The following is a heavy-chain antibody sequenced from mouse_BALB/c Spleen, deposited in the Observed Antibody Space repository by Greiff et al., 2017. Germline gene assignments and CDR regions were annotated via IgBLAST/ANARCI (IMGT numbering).Heavy chain of an antibody. V-gene: IGHV2-3*01. D-gene: IGHD2-1*01. CDR2: IWGDGST. J-gene: IGHJ4*01. Sequence: VNVVESGPGLVAPSQSLSITCTVSGFSLTSYGVSWVRQPPGKGLEWLGVIWGDGSTNYHSALISRLSISKDNSKSQVFLKLNSLQTDDTATYYCAKRGGNYAGYAMDYWGQGTSVTVSS. CDR3: AKRGGNYAGYAMDY. CDR1: GFSLTSYG.